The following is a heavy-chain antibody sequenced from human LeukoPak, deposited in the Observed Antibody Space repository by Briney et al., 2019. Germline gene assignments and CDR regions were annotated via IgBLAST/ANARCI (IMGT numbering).Heavy chain of an antibody. CDR3: ARAYYYGSGSYPSQYYFDY. J-gene: IGHJ4*02. D-gene: IGHD3-10*01. Sequence: SETLSLTCAVYGGSFSGYYWSWIRQPPGKGLEWIGEINHSGSTNYNPSLKSRVTISVDTSKNQFSLKLSSVTAADTAVYYCARAYYYGSGSYPSQYYFDYWGQGTLVTVSS. CDR1: GGSFSGYY. CDR2: INHSGST. V-gene: IGHV4-34*01.